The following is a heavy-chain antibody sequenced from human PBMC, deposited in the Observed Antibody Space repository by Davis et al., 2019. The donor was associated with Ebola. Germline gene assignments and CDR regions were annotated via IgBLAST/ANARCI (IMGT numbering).Heavy chain of an antibody. V-gene: IGHV1-8*01. CDR1: GYTFTSYD. CDR2: MNPNSGNT. Sequence: AASVKVSCKASGYTFTSYDINWVRQATGQGLEWMGWMNPNSGNTGYAQKFQGRVTMTRDTSTSTVYMELSSLRSEDTAVYYCARAAPHRGGWYADGMDVWGQGTTVTVSS. CDR3: ARAAPHRGGWYADGMDV. D-gene: IGHD6-19*01. J-gene: IGHJ6*02.